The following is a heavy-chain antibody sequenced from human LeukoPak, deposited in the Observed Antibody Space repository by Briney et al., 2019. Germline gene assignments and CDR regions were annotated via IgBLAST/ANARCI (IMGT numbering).Heavy chain of an antibody. V-gene: IGHV4-59*01. Sequence: SETQSLTCTVSGGSISGYYWSWIRQPPGKGLEYIGYIYDSGITNYNPTLKSRVTISSDTSKNQFSLKVTSVTAADTAVYYCAREGSGWYALDYWGQGTLVTVSS. D-gene: IGHD6-19*01. CDR3: AREGSGWYALDY. CDR1: GGSISGYY. CDR2: IYDSGIT. J-gene: IGHJ4*02.